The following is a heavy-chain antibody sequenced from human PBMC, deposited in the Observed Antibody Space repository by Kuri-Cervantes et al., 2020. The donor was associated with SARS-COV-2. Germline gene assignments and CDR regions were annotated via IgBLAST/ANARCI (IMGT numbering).Heavy chain of an antibody. CDR2: INSDGSST. V-gene: IGHV3-74*01. CDR3: ASPNWEGNFYFY. Sequence: GGSLRLSCAASGFTFSSYWMHWVRQAPGKGLVWVSRINSDGSSTSYADSVKGRFTISRDNAKNTLYLQMNSLRAEDTAVYYCASPNWEGNFYFYWGQGTLVTVSS. J-gene: IGHJ4*02. CDR1: GFTFSSYW. D-gene: IGHD1-26*01.